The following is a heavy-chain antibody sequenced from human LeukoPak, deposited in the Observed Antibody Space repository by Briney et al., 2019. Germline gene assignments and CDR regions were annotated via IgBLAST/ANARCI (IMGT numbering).Heavy chain of an antibody. Sequence: AGGSLRLSCAVSGFSVSSFGMSWVRQAPGKGLEWISAISADGETPYYADSVKGRFIISRDNSKNTLYLQLSSLRAEDTAVYYCAQGYSSGWYRYWGPGSLVSVSS. V-gene: IGHV3-23*01. CDR3: AQGYSSGWYRY. J-gene: IGHJ4*02. CDR1: GFSVSSFG. CDR2: ISADGETP. D-gene: IGHD6-19*01.